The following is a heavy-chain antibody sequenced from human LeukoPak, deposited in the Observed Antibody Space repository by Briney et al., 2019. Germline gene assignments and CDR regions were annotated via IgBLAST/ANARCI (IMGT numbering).Heavy chain of an antibody. J-gene: IGHJ4*02. CDR1: GFTFR. CDR2: IKHDGSEK. V-gene: IGHV3-7*03. D-gene: IGHD2-15*01. Sequence: GGSLRLSCAASGFTFRMSWVRQAPGKGLEWVANIKHDGSEKYYVDPVKGRFTISRDNSKNTLYLQMNSLRAEDTAVYYCAKAGAVVVVVAKFFDYWGQGTLVTVSS. CDR3: AKAGAVVVVVAKFFDY.